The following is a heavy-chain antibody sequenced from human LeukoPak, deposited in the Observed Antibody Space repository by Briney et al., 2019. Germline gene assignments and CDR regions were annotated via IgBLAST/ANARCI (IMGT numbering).Heavy chain of an antibody. D-gene: IGHD3-22*01. J-gene: IGHJ4*02. CDR2: IYYSGST. CDR1: GGSISSSSYY. V-gene: IGHV4-39*01. Sequence: SETLSLTCTVSGGSISSSSYYWGWIRQPPGKGLEWIGSIYYSGSTYYNPSLKSRVTISVDMSKNQFSLKLSSVTAADTAVYYCARRYYYDSSGYYDYWGQGTLVTVSS. CDR3: ARRYYYDSSGYYDY.